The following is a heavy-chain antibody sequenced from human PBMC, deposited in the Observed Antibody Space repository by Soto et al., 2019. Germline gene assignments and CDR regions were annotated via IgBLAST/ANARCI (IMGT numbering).Heavy chain of an antibody. J-gene: IGHJ1*01. D-gene: IGHD3-10*02. CDR1: GYHFPAFL. V-gene: IGHV5-10-1*01. Sequence: PGGSLKISFKGSGYHFPAFLIHRVRQVPVKGLEGLGKIDPSDSYTNYSPSFEGHVTISTDNSITTAYLQWSSLRASDTALYFCAGVHKRCFDFWAQGTMVTVSS. CDR2: IDPSDSYT. CDR3: AGVHKRCFDF.